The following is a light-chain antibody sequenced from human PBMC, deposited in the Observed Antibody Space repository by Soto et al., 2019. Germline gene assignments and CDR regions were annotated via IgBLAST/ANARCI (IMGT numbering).Light chain of an antibody. CDR1: SSNIGAGYD. Sequence: QSVLTQPPSVSGAPGQRVTISCTGGSSNIGAGYDVHWYQQLPGTAPKVLIYGNSNRPSXVPDXXSGSKSATSASLAITGXXXXXXXXYXCQSYDNSLSGWVFGGGTKLTVL. CDR2: GNS. J-gene: IGLJ2*01. CDR3: QSYDNSLSGWV. V-gene: IGLV1-40*01.